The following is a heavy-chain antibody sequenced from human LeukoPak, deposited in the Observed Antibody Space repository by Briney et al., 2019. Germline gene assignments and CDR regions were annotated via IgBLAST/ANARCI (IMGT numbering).Heavy chain of an antibody. V-gene: IGHV3-7*01. CDR1: GFTFSPYW. CDR2: IKPDGSGK. Sequence: GGSLRLSCAASGFTFSPYWMSWVRQAPGKGLEWVASIKPDGSGKYYVDSVKGRFTISRDNAKDALYLQLNSLRAEDTAVYFCVRLGDSSGYYDYWGQGTLVTVSS. D-gene: IGHD3-22*01. J-gene: IGHJ4*02. CDR3: VRLGDSSGYYDY.